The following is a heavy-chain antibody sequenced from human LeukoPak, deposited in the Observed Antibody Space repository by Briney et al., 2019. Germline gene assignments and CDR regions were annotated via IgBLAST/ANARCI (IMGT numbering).Heavy chain of an antibody. Sequence: PSETLSLTCTVSGGFISSHYWSWIRQPPGKGLEWIAYIYYSGSTNYNPSLKSRVTTSVDTSKNQFSLKVSSVTAADTAVYYCARRAPSSGWYSFDYWGQGTLVTVSS. J-gene: IGHJ4*02. V-gene: IGHV4-59*08. CDR2: IYYSGST. D-gene: IGHD6-19*01. CDR3: ARRAPSSGWYSFDY. CDR1: GGFISSHY.